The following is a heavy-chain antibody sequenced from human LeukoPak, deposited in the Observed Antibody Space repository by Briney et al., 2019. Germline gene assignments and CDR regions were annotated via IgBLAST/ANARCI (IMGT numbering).Heavy chain of an antibody. CDR3: ARESRSRRGATYDY. D-gene: IGHD1-26*01. Sequence: GASVKVSCKASGGTFSSYAISWVRQAPGQGLEWMGGIIPIFGTANYAQKFQGRVTITADKSTSTAYMELSSLRSDDTAVYYCARESRSRRGATYDYWGQGTLVTVSS. CDR1: GGTFSSYA. J-gene: IGHJ4*02. V-gene: IGHV1-69*06. CDR2: IIPIFGTA.